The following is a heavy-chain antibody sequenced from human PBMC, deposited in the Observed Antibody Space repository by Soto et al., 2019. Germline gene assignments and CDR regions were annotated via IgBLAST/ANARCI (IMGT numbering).Heavy chain of an antibody. V-gene: IGHV3-48*03. D-gene: IGHD3-3*01. CDR3: ARDAPSADFWSGYSYGMDV. CDR2: ISVGGTI. Sequence: EVQLVESGGGLVQPGGSLRLSCAASGFTFSSYEMNWVRQAPGKGLEWVSYISVGGTIYYADSVKGRFTISRENAKNSLYLQMNSLRAEDTAVYYCARDAPSADFWSGYSYGMDVWGQGTTVTVSS. CDR1: GFTFSSYE. J-gene: IGHJ6*02.